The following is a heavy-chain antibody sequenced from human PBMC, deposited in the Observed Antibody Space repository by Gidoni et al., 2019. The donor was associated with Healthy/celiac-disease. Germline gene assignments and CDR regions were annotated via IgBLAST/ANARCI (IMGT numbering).Heavy chain of an antibody. V-gene: IGHV4-31*03. CDR2: IYYSGST. CDR3: ARGRGGGLNWFDP. Sequence: QVQLQESGPGLVKPSQTLSLTCTVSAGSISSGGYYWSWIRQHPGKGLEWIGYIYYSGSTYYNPSLKSRVTISVDTSKNQFSLKLSSVTAADTAVYYCARGRGGGLNWFDPWGQGTLVTVSS. CDR1: AGSISSGGYY. J-gene: IGHJ5*02.